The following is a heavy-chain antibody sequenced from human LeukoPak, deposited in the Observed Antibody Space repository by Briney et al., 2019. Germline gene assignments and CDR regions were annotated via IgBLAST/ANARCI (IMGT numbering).Heavy chain of an antibody. Sequence: ASVKVSCKASGYTFTGYYMHWVRQAPGQGLEWMGRINPNSGGTNYAQKFQGRVTMTRDTSIGTAYMELSRLRSDDTAVYYCARVGGWYDNWFDPWGQGTLVTVSS. D-gene: IGHD6-19*01. CDR3: ARVGGWYDNWFDP. V-gene: IGHV1-2*06. CDR1: GYTFTGYY. CDR2: INPNSGGT. J-gene: IGHJ5*02.